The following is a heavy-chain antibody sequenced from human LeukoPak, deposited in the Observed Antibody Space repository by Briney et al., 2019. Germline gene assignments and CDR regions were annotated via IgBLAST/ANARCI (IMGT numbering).Heavy chain of an antibody. V-gene: IGHV3-53*01. J-gene: IGHJ4*02. CDR1: GIAVSGNY. D-gene: IGHD1-26*01. CDR3: AIAQTWDGLFES. CDR2: ISINTNT. Sequence: PGGSLRLSCAASGIAVSGNYMSWVRQTPGKGLEWVSFISINTNTFCADSVRGRFTISRDTSKNTLLLQMNSLRDEDSAIYYCAIAQTWDGLFESWGQGTLVTVSS.